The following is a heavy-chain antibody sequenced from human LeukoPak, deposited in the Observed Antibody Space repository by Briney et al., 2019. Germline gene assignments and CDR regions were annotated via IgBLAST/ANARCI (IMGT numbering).Heavy chain of an antibody. CDR1: GYSFTSYW. V-gene: IGHV5-51*01. J-gene: IGHJ4*02. CDR2: IYPGDSDT. D-gene: IGHD1-26*01. CDR3: ARRRDLYSGSYYPFDY. Sequence: GESLKISCKGSGYSFTSYWIGWVRQMPGKGLEWMGIIYPGDSDTRYSPSFQGQVTISVDKSISTAYLQWSSLKASDTAMYYCARRRDLYSGSYYPFDYWGQGTLVTVSS.